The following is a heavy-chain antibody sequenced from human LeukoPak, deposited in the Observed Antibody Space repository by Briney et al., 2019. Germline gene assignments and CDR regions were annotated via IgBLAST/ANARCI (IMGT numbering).Heavy chain of an antibody. D-gene: IGHD2-2*02. CDR2: ISSSSSYI. J-gene: IGHJ3*02. Sequence: GGSLRLSCAASGFTFSSYSMNWVRQAPGKGLEWVSSISSSSSYIYYADSVKGRFTISRDNAKNSLYLQMNSLRAEDTAAYYCARDRVPAAITDAFDIWGQGTMVTVSS. CDR1: GFTFSSYS. CDR3: ARDRVPAAITDAFDI. V-gene: IGHV3-21*01.